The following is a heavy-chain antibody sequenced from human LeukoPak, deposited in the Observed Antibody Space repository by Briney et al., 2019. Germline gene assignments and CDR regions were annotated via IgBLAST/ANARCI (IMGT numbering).Heavy chain of an antibody. CDR2: INHSGST. Sequence: SETLSLTCAVYGGSFSGYYWSWIRQPPGKGLEWIGEINHSGSTNYNPSLKSRVTISVDTSNNHFSLKVTHMTAADTAFYFCARQMATAGRMLAFDVWGQGTKVTVSS. CDR3: ARQMATAGRMLAFDV. D-gene: IGHD6-13*01. CDR1: GGSFSGYY. J-gene: IGHJ3*01. V-gene: IGHV4-34*01.